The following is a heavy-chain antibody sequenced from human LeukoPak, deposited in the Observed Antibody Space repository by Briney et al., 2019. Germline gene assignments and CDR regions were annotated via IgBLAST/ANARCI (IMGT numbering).Heavy chain of an antibody. J-gene: IGHJ4*02. CDR3: ATDLGGDSSGYYNY. Sequence: GASVKVSCKVSGYTLTELSMRWVRQAPGKGLEWMGGFDPEDGETIYAQKFQGRVTMTEDTSTDTAYMELSSLRSEDTAVYYCATDLGGDSSGYYNYWGQGTLVTVSS. CDR1: GYTLTELS. D-gene: IGHD3-22*01. V-gene: IGHV1-24*01. CDR2: FDPEDGET.